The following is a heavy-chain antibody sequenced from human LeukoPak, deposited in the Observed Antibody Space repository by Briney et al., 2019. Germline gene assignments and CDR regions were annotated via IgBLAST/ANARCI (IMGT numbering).Heavy chain of an antibody. V-gene: IGHV3-30*04. D-gene: IGHD1-26*01. CDR1: GFTFSGYA. CDR3: ARDPSSGTYYYHYGMDV. CDR2: ISYDGNKK. Sequence: GGSLRLSCAASGFTFSGYAIHWVRQAPGKGLEWVAVISYDGNKKYHADSVKGRFTISRDNSKNTLYLQMYSLRPEDTAVYFCARDPSSGTYYYHYGMDVWGHGTTVTVYS. J-gene: IGHJ6*02.